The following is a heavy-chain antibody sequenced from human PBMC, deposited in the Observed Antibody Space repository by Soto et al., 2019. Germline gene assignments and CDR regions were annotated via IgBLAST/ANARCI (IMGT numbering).Heavy chain of an antibody. CDR3: ATLRALVAPSVY. Sequence: GASVKVSCKASGGTFSSYAISWVRQAPGQGLEWMGGIIPIFGTANYAQKFQGRVTITADESTSTAYMELSSLRSEDTAVYYCATLRALVAPSVYWGQGTLVTSPQ. D-gene: IGHD5-12*01. V-gene: IGHV1-69*13. CDR1: GGTFSSYA. J-gene: IGHJ4*02. CDR2: IIPIFGTA.